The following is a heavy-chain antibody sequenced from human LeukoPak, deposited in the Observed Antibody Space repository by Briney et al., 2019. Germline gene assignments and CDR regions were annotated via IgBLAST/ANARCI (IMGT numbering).Heavy chain of an antibody. Sequence: GGSLRLSCAASGFTFSSYSMNWVRQAPGKGLEWVSSISSSSSYIYYADSVKGRFTISRDNAKNSLYLQMNSLRAEDTAVYYCARAGWVAVPAAKNRAKDYYYYYYMDVWGKGTTVTVSS. CDR1: GFTFSSYS. CDR3: ARAGWVAVPAAKNRAKDYYYYYYMDV. V-gene: IGHV3-21*01. D-gene: IGHD2-2*01. J-gene: IGHJ6*03. CDR2: ISSSSSYI.